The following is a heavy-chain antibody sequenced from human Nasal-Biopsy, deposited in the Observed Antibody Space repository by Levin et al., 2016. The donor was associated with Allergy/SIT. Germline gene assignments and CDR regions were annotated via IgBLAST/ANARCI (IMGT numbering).Heavy chain of an antibody. Sequence: SVKVSCKASGDTINKSSISWVRQAPGKGLEWVGGIIPRFGLTNYAQKFQGRITISADRITSTAYMEVNSLRSDDTAVYYCARTNVVVPRTSWVEDDGGPSPIEYYYSNGMDVWGRGTTVTVSS. CDR1: GDTINKSS. CDR3: ARTNVVVPRTSWVEDDGGPSPIEYYYSNGMDV. CDR2: IIPRFGLT. V-gene: IGHV1-69*10. D-gene: IGHD2-2*01. J-gene: IGHJ6*02.